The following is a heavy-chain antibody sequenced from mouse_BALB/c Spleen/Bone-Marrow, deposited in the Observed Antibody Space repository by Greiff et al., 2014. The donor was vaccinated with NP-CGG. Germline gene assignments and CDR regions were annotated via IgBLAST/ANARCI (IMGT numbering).Heavy chain of an antibody. CDR3: ARDWLRRAMDY. V-gene: IGHV2-9*02. J-gene: IGHJ4*01. D-gene: IGHD2-2*01. CDR1: GFSLTSYG. Sequence: VQGVESGPGLVAPSQSLSITCTVSGFSLTSYGVHWVRQPPGKGLEWLGVIWAGGSTNYNSALMSRLSISKDNSKSQVFLKMNSLQTDDTATYYCARDWLRRAMDYWGQGTSVTVSS. CDR2: IWAGGST.